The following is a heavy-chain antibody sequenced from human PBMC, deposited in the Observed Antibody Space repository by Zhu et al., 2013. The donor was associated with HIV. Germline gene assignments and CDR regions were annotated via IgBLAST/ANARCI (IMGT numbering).Heavy chain of an antibody. V-gene: IGHV1-69*12. J-gene: IGHJ6*02. CDR3: ARDAHITGTHYYYGMDV. D-gene: IGHD1-7*01. CDR2: IIPIFGTA. CDR1: GGTFSSYA. Sequence: QVQLVQSGAEVKKPGSSVKVSCKASGGTFSSYAISWVRQAPGQGLEWMGGIIPIFGTANYAQKFQGRVTITADESTSTAYMELSSLRSEDTAVYYCARDAHITGTHYYYGMDVWGQGTTGHRLL.